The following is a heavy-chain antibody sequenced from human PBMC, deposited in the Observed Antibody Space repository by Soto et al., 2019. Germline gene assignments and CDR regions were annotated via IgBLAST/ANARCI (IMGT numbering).Heavy chain of an antibody. V-gene: IGHV4-30-4*01. CDR2: IFYSGDT. Sequence: VQLQGSGPGLVKPSQTLSLTCTVSGASVNTGDYYWSYIRQPPGKGLEWLGYIFYSGDTYYNPSLKSRATISMNSSRNQFSLTLTSVTDADTAVYYCVGTGTTDDFWGQGTLVTVSS. CDR1: GASVNTGDYY. J-gene: IGHJ1*01. CDR3: VGTGTTDDF. D-gene: IGHD1-7*01.